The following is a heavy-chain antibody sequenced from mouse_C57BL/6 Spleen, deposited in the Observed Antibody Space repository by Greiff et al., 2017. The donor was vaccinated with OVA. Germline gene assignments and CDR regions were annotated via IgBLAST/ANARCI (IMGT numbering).Heavy chain of an antibody. Sequence: EVKLMESGGDLVKPGGSLKLSCAASGFTFSSYGMSWVRQTPDKRLEWVATISSGGSYTYYPDSVKGRFTISRDNAKNTLYLQMSSLKSEDTAMYYCARRGGEDYWGQGTLVTVSA. CDR1: GFTFSSYG. CDR2: ISSGGSYT. CDR3: ARRGGEDY. V-gene: IGHV5-6*02. J-gene: IGHJ3*01.